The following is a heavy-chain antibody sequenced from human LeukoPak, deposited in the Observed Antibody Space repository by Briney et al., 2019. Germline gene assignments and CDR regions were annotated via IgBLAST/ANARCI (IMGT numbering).Heavy chain of an antibody. D-gene: IGHD1-26*01. CDR1: GYTFTDYY. Sequence: ASVKVSCKASGYTFTDYYLHWVRQAPGQRLEWMGWINPNSGDTKYAAKFQVRVTMTRDTSITTIYMELSRLTSDDTAVYYCGRETESPGYSSALDPWGQGTLVTVSS. V-gene: IGHV1-2*02. CDR3: GRETESPGYSSALDP. J-gene: IGHJ5*02. CDR2: INPNSGDT.